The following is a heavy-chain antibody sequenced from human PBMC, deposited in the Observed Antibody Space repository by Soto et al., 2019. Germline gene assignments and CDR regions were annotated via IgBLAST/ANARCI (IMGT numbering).Heavy chain of an antibody. CDR3: ARMGGSVAQWDYYYGMDV. CDR1: GYTITSYA. J-gene: IGHJ6*02. V-gene: IGHV1-3*01. Sequence: QVQLVQSGAEVKKPGASVKVSCKASGYTITSYAMHWVRQAPGQRLEWMGWINAGNGNTKYSQKFQGRVTITRDTSASTAYMELSSLRSEDTAVYYCARMGGSVAQWDYYYGMDVWGQGTTVTVSS. D-gene: IGHD6-19*01. CDR2: INAGNGNT.